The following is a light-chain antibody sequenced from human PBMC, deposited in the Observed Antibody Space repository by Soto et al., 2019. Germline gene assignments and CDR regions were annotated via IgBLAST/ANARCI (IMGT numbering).Light chain of an antibody. CDR3: SSYTSTHTLV. CDR1: SEVLDTYDY. CDR2: EVT. V-gene: IGLV2-14*01. J-gene: IGLJ3*02. Sequence: QSALTQPASVSGSPGQSISISCTGTSEVLDTYDYIAWYQQHPGKVPKLIIDEVTYRPSGISNRLSGSKSGNSASLTISGLQSEDEADYYCSSYTSTHTLVFGGGTKLTVL.